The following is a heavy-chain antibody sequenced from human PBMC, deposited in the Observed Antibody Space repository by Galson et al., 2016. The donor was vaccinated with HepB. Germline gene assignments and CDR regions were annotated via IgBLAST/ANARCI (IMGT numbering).Heavy chain of an antibody. Sequence: SVKVSCKASGYTFTSYVMHWVRQAPGQRLEWMGWIDAGNGNTKYSQKFQGRVTITRGTSATTAYMELSSLKSEDTAVYYCARDPPRYCSGGSCNYYYDMDVWGQGTSVTVSS. CDR2: IDAGNGNT. V-gene: IGHV1-3*01. D-gene: IGHD2-15*01. CDR3: ARDPPRYCSGGSCNYYYDMDV. J-gene: IGHJ6*02. CDR1: GYTFTSYV.